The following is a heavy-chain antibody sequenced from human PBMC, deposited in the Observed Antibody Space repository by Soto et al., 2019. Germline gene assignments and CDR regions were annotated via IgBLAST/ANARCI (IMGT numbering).Heavy chain of an antibody. D-gene: IGHD3-3*01. CDR1: GGTFSSYA. J-gene: IGHJ6*02. V-gene: IGHV1-69*12. CDR2: IIPIFGTA. Sequence: QVQLVQSGAEVKKPGSSVKVSCKASGGTFSSYAISWVRQAPGHGLEWMGVIIPIFGTANYAQKFQGRVTITADESTSPAYMELSSLRSEATAVSYCARSRFGVVPSDYVMDVWGQGTTVTVSS. CDR3: ARSRFGVVPSDYVMDV.